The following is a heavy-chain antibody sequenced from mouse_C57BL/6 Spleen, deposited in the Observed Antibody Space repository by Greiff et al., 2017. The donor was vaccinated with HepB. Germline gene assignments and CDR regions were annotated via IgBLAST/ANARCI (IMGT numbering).Heavy chain of an antibody. CDR1: GFTFSSYG. V-gene: IGHV5-6*01. D-gene: IGHD2-4*01. CDR2: ISSGGSYT. CDR3: ARQVRYDYDGGLDV. Sequence: EVQGVESGGDLVKPGGSLKLSCAASGFTFSSYGMSWVRQTPDKRLEWVATISSGGSYTYYPDSVKGRFTISRDNAKNTLYLEMSSRKSEDTAMYYCARQVRYDYDGGLDVWGTGTTVTVSS. J-gene: IGHJ1*03.